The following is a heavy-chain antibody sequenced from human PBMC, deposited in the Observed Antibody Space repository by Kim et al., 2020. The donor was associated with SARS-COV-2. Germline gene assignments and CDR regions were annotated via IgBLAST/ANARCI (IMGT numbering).Heavy chain of an antibody. CDR2: IIPILGIA. J-gene: IGHJ4*02. CDR1: GGTFSSYA. V-gene: IGHV1-69*04. CDR3: ARVGNYYDSSGYFRY. D-gene: IGHD3-22*01. Sequence: SVKVSCKASGGTFSSYAISWVRQAPGQGLEWMGRIIPILGIANYAQKFQGRVTITADKSTSTAYMELSSLRSEDTAVYYCARVGNYYDSSGYFRYWGQGTLVTVSS.